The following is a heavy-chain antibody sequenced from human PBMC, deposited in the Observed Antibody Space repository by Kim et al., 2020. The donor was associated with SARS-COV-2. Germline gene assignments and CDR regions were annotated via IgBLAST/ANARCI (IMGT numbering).Heavy chain of an antibody. Sequence: GGSLRLSCAASGFTFSSYGMHWVRQAPGKGLEWVAVIWYDGSNKYYADSVKGRLTISRDNSKNTLYLQMNSLRAEDTAVYYCARDLGFNGDGYNPWGQGTLVTVSS. V-gene: IGHV3-33*01. CDR2: IWYDGSNK. J-gene: IGHJ5*02. D-gene: IGHD3-16*01. CDR1: GFTFSSYG. CDR3: ARDLGFNGDGYNP.